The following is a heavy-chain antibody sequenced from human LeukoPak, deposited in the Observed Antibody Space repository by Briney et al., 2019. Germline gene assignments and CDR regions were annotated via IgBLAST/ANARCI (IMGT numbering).Heavy chain of an antibody. CDR1: GYSISSGYY. CDR2: IYHSGST. CDR3: ARGLRFLEWLFDY. Sequence: KPSETLSLTCAVSGYSISSGYYWGWIRQPPGKGLEWIGSIYHSGSTYYNPSHKRRVPISVDTSKNQFYLKLSSVTAADTAVYYCARGLRFLEWLFDYWGQGTLVTVSS. V-gene: IGHV4-38-2*01. D-gene: IGHD3-3*01. J-gene: IGHJ4*02.